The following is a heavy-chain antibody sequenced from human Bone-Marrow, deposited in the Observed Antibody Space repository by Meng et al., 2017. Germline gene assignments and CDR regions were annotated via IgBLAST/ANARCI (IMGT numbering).Heavy chain of an antibody. CDR2: TYYRSQWQS. CDR3: ASWYGES. CDR1: VDSVSGNRAL. J-gene: IGHJ4*02. D-gene: IGHD3-10*01. Sequence: QQSRPRLVKPSQTLSLSCAISVDSVSGNRALWHWVRQSPSRGLEWLGHTYYRSQWQSHYGASVKSRISIYADTSRNQFSLILNSVTPEDTAVYYCASWYGESWGQGTLVTVSS. V-gene: IGHV6-1*01.